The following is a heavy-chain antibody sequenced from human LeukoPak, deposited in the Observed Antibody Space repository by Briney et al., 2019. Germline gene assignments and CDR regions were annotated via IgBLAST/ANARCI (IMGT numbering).Heavy chain of an antibody. CDR2: INPNSGGT. V-gene: IGHV1-2*06. D-gene: IGHD5-18*01. CDR3: ARVRGYSYGSGAFDI. CDR1: GYTFTGYY. J-gene: IGHJ3*02. Sequence: ASVKVSCKASGYTFTGYYMHWVRQAPGQGLEWMGRINPNSGGTNYAQKFQGRVTMTRDTSISTAYMELSRLRSDDTAVYYCARVRGYSYGSGAFDIWGQGTMVTVSP.